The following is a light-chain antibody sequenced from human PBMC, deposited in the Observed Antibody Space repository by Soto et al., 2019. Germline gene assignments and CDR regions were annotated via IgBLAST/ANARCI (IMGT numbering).Light chain of an antibody. J-gene: IGLJ1*01. CDR3: CSYSGSYSYV. CDR2: DVS. CDR1: SSDY. Sequence: QSALTQPRSVSGSPGQSVTISCTGTSSDYVSWYQQHPGKAPKFMIYDVSKRPSGVPDRFSGSKSGNTASLTISGLQAEDEADYYCCSYSGSYSYVFGAGTKVTVL. V-gene: IGLV2-11*01.